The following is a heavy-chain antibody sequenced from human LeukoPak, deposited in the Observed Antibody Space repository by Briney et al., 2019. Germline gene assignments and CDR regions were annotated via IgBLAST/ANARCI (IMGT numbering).Heavy chain of an antibody. CDR2: VYPGDSDT. CDR3: ARKGYYYDSSGYYHSAFDI. CDR1: GYSFTSYW. Sequence: GESLKISCKGSGYSFTSYWIGWVRRMPGKGLEWMGIVYPGDSDTRYSPSFQGQVTISADKSISTAYLQWSSLKASDTAMYYCARKGYYYDSSGYYHSAFDIWGQGTMVTVSS. J-gene: IGHJ3*02. V-gene: IGHV5-51*01. D-gene: IGHD3-22*01.